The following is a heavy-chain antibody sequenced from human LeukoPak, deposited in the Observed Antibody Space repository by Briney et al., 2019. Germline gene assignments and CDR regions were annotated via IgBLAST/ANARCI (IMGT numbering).Heavy chain of an antibody. CDR3: ARGPDCSGGSCYLSYYYMDV. CDR2: INHSGGT. CDR1: GGSFSGYY. Sequence: SESLSLTCAVYGGSFSGYYWSWIRQPPGKGLEWVGAINHSGGTNYNPSLKSRVTTSVDTSKNQFSLNLSSVSAADTAVYYCARGPDCSGGSCYLSYYYMDVWGKGTTVTVSS. V-gene: IGHV4-34*01. D-gene: IGHD2-15*01. J-gene: IGHJ6*03.